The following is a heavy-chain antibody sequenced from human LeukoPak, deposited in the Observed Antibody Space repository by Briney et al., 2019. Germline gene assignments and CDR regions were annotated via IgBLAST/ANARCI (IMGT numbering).Heavy chain of an antibody. D-gene: IGHD6-13*01. CDR1: GFIVSNNY. CDR3: ARVTGSWDFDY. CDR2: VYRGGDT. J-gene: IGHJ4*02. Sequence: GGSLRLSCAASGFIVSNNYMTWIRQAPGKRPEWVAIVYRGGDTYYADSVKGRFTISRDNAKNSLYLQMNSLRDEDTAVYYCARVTGSWDFDYWGQGTLVTVSS. V-gene: IGHV3-66*01.